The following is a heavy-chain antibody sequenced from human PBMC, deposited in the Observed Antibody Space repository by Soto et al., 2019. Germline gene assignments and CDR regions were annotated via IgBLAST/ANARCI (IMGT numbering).Heavy chain of an antibody. V-gene: IGHV3-30-3*01. Sequence: GGSLRLSCAASGFTFSSYAMHWVRQAPGKGLEWVAVISYDGSNKYYADSVKGRFTISRXXXXXXXXXXXXXXXXXXXXXXXXXXXXXXRXLEWPXSYGMDVWGQGTTVTVSS. J-gene: IGHJ6*02. CDR3: XXXXXXRXLEWPXSYGMDV. CDR2: ISYDGSNK. CDR1: GFTFSSYA. D-gene: IGHD3-3*01.